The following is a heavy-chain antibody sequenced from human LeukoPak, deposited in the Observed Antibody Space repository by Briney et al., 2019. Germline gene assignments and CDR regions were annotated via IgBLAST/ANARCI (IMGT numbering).Heavy chain of an antibody. CDR2: IWYDGSNE. CDR1: GFTFSSYG. CDR3: ARGSLWLRARDGMDV. D-gene: IGHD5-12*01. V-gene: IGHV3-33*01. J-gene: IGHJ6*02. Sequence: GGSLRLSCEASGFTFSSYGMHWVRQAPGKGLEWVAVIWYDGSNEYYADSVKGRFSISRDNSKNTLYLQMNSLRAEDTAVYYCARGSLWLRARDGMDVWGQGTTVTVSS.